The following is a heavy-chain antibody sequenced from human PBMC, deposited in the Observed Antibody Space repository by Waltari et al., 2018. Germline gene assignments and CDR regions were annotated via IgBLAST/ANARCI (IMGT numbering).Heavy chain of an antibody. CDR2: IYPGDSDT. Sequence: EVHLVQSGAEVKKPGESLKISCKGSGYSFTSYWIGWVRQMPGKGLEWMGIIYPGDSDTTYSPSFQGQVTISADTSISTAYLQWSILQASDTAMYYCARLTGFSYKRFSDYWGQGTLVTVSS. D-gene: IGHD3-9*01. J-gene: IGHJ4*02. V-gene: IGHV5-51*01. CDR3: ARLTGFSYKRFSDY. CDR1: GYSFTSYW.